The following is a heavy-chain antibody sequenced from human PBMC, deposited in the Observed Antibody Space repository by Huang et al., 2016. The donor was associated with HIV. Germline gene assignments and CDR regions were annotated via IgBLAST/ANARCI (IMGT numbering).Heavy chain of an antibody. CDR3: ATDLGGYSFDY. Sequence: QEQLVESGGGVVQPGGSLRLSFATSGFSFSHYGMHWVRQAPGKGLEWVTFIRFDGGNKHYADSAKGQFTISRDNSKKMLFLEMNSLRGDDTAFYYCATDLGGYSFDYWGQGALVSVSS. D-gene: IGHD2-21*02. J-gene: IGHJ4*02. CDR2: IRFDGGNK. CDR1: GFSFSHYG. V-gene: IGHV3-30*02.